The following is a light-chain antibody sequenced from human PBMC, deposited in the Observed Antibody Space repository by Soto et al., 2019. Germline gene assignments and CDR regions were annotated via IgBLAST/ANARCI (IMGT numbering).Light chain of an antibody. Sequence: EIVLTQSPGTLSLSPGEGATLSCRASQSVSSSYLAWYQQKPGQAPRLLIYGASTRATGIPARFSGSGSGTEFTLTISSLQSEDFAVYYCQQYNDWPPTFGQGTKVDIK. CDR2: GAS. CDR3: QQYNDWPPT. CDR1: QSVSSSY. V-gene: IGKV3-15*01. J-gene: IGKJ1*01.